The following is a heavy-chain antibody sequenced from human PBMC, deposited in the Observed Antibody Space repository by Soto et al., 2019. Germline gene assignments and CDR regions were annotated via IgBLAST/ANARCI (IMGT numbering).Heavy chain of an antibody. V-gene: IGHV3-53*04. Sequence: EVQLVESGGGLVQPGGSLRLSCAASGFTVSSNYMSWVRQAPGKGLEWVSVIYSGGSTYYADSVKGRFTISRHNSKNTLYLQMNSLRAEDTAVYYCARDRVLWFGESQRGDYYYYGMDVWGQGTTVTVSS. CDR2: IYSGGST. CDR3: ARDRVLWFGESQRGDYYYYGMDV. CDR1: GFTVSSNY. J-gene: IGHJ6*02. D-gene: IGHD3-10*01.